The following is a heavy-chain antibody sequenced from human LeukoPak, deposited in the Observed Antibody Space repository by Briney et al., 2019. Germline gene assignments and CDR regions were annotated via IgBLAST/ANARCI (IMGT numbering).Heavy chain of an antibody. D-gene: IGHD6-13*01. CDR1: GYTFTSYD. Sequence: SVKVSCKASGYTFTSYDINWVRQATGQGLEWMGWIIPILGIANYAQKFQGRVTITADKSTSTAYMELSSLRSEDAAVYYCAREKAAAGTPYWGQGTLVTVSS. V-gene: IGHV1-69*10. CDR2: IIPILGIA. CDR3: AREKAAAGTPY. J-gene: IGHJ4*02.